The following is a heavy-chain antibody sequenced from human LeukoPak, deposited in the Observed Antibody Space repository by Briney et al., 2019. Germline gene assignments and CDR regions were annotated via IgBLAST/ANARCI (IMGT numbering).Heavy chain of an antibody. D-gene: IGHD3-10*01. Sequence: SETLSLTCTVSGDSVSNGNYYWSWLRQPPGKALEWIGYIYYTGKTYYNPSLEGRVTILVDTSRNHFSVKLSSVTAADTAVYYCARSQNYYGSGNYWSQGTLVTVSS. CDR3: ARSQNYYGSGNY. V-gene: IGHV4-61*03. CDR2: IYYTGKT. J-gene: IGHJ4*02. CDR1: GDSVSNGNYY.